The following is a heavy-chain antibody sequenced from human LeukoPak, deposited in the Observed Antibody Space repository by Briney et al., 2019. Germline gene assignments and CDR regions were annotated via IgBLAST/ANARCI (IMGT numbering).Heavy chain of an antibody. CDR2: INPSGGST. D-gene: IGHD2-8*01. V-gene: IGHV1-46*01. CDR1: GYTFTSYY. Sequence: AASVKVSCKASGYTFTSYYMHWVRQAPGQGLEWMGIINPSGGSTSYAQKFQGRVTITADESTSTAYMELSSLRSEDTAVYYCARSRYCTNGVCYRNYYGMDVWGQGTTVTVSS. CDR3: ARSRYCTNGVCYRNYYGMDV. J-gene: IGHJ6*02.